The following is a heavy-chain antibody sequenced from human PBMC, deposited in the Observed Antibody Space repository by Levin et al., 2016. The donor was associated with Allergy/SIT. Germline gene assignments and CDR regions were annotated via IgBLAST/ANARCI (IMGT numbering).Heavy chain of an antibody. CDR2: IYYSGST. CDR3: ARGRYYDSSGLGAFDI. V-gene: IGHV4-31*02. D-gene: IGHD3-22*01. J-gene: IGHJ3*02. Sequence: RQAPGKGLEWIGYIYYSGSTYYNPSLKSRVTISVDTSKNQFSLKLSSVTAADTAVYYCARGRYYDSSGLGAFDIWGQGTMVTVSS.